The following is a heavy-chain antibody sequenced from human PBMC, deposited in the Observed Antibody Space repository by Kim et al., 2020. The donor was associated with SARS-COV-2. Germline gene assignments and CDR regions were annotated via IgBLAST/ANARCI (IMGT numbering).Heavy chain of an antibody. CDR1: GGSISSGGYY. D-gene: IGHD2-2*01. CDR2: IYYSGST. Sequence: SETLSLTCTVSGGSISSGGYYWSWIRQHPGKGLEWIGYIYYSGSTYYNPSLKSRVTISVDTSKNQFSLKLSSVTAADTAVYYCARGSYCSGTSCYPFDPWGQGTLVTVSS. V-gene: IGHV4-31*03. CDR3: ARGSYCSGTSCYPFDP. J-gene: IGHJ5*02.